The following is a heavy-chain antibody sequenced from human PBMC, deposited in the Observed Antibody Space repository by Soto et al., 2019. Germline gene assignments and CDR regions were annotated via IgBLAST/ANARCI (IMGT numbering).Heavy chain of an antibody. Sequence: VQVQESGPGLVMPSETLSLTCSVSGGSMSKFYWSWIRKTAGKGLEWMGRVYATGTSDYNPSLRSRIAMSVDISKKTFSLRLRSVTAADTGVYYCVRDGSKTLRDCFDPWGQGILATVSS. CDR2: VYATGTS. J-gene: IGHJ5*02. V-gene: IGHV4-4*07. D-gene: IGHD4-17*01. CDR3: VRDGSKTLRDCFDP. CDR1: GGSMSKFY.